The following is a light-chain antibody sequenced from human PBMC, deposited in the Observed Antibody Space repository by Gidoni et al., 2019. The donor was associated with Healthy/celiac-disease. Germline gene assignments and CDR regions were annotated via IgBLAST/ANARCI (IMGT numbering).Light chain of an antibody. J-gene: IGKJ2*01. CDR3: MQALQTPRT. Sequence: IVMTQSPLSLPVTPGEPASIPCRSSQSLLHSNGYNSLDWYLQKPGPSPQLLIYLGSNRASGVPDRFSGSGSGTDFTLKISRVEAEDVGVYYCMQALQTPRTFGQGTKLEIK. V-gene: IGKV2-28*01. CDR1: QSLLHSNGYNS. CDR2: LGS.